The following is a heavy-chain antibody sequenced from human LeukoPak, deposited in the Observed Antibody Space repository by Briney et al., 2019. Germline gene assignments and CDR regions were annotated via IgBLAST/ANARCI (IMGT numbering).Heavy chain of an antibody. D-gene: IGHD1-14*01. CDR3: ARRGDQAETGY. CDR1: GYRFSTAW. V-gene: IGHV5-51*01. CDR2: IYPADSDT. Sequence: GESLKISCKGFGYRFSTAWIAWVRQRPGKGLEWMGIIYPADSDTRYSPSLQGQVTISADRSSSTAYLQWSSLKASDTAMYYCARRGDQAETGYWGQGTQVSVSS. J-gene: IGHJ4*02.